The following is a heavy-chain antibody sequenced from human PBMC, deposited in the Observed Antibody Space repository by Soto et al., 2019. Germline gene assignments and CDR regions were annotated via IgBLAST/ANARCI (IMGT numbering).Heavy chain of an antibody. J-gene: IGHJ6*02. CDR3: ARDITEMATITGYYYGMDV. CDR2: ISSSSSYI. CDR1: GFTFSSYS. V-gene: IGHV3-21*01. D-gene: IGHD5-12*01. Sequence: GGSLRLSCAASGFTFSSYSMNWVRQAPGKGLEWVSSISSSSSYIYYADSVKGRFTISRDNAKNSLYLQMNSLGAEDTAVYYCARDITEMATITGYYYGMDVWGQGTTVTVSS.